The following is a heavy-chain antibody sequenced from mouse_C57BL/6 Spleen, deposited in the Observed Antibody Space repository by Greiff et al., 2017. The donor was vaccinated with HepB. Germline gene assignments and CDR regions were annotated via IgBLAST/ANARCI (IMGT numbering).Heavy chain of an antibody. Sequence: DVQLQESGPVLVKPGASVKMSCKASGYTFTDYYMNWVKQSHGKSLEWIGVINPYNGGTSYNQKFKGKATLTVDKSSSTAYMELNSLTSEDSAVYYCARGYYGSSYDWYFDVWGTGTTVTVSS. CDR1: GYTFTDYY. CDR2: INPYNGGT. J-gene: IGHJ1*03. CDR3: ARGYYGSSYDWYFDV. D-gene: IGHD1-1*01. V-gene: IGHV1-19*01.